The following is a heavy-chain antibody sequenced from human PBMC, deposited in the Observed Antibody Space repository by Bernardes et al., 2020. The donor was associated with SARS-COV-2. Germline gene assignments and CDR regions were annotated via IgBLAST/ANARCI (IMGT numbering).Heavy chain of an antibody. V-gene: IGHV1-18*01. D-gene: IGHD2-2*02. CDR3: ARSWGYCSSTSCYTTKADY. CDR2: ISAYNGNT. CDR1: GYTFTSYG. Sequence: ASVKVSCKASGYTFTSYGISWVRQAPGQGLEWMGWISAYNGNTNYAQKLQGRVTMTTDTSTSTAYMELRSLRSDDTAVYYCARSWGYCSSTSCYTTKADYWGQGTLVTVSS. J-gene: IGHJ4*02.